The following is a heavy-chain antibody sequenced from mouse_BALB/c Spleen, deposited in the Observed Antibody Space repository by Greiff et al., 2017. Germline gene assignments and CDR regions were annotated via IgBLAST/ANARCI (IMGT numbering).Heavy chain of an antibody. J-gene: IGHJ2*01. D-gene: IGHD2-1*01. CDR1: GFTFSSYW. CDR2: IRLKSDNYAT. V-gene: IGHV6-3*01. Sequence: DVQLQESGGGLVQPGGSMKLSCVASGFTFSSYWMSWVRQSPEKGLEWVAEIRLKSDNYATHYAESVKGKFTISRDDSKSRLYLQMNSLRAEDTGIYYCTAYGNYFDYWGQGTTLTVSS. CDR3: TAYGNYFDY.